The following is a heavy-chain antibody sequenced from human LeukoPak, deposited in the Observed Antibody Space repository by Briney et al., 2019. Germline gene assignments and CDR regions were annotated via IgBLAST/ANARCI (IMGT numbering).Heavy chain of an antibody. CDR1: GGSFSGYY. D-gene: IGHD3-10*01. CDR2: INHSGST. V-gene: IGHV4-34*01. J-gene: IGHJ5*02. CDR3: ARGGNTYGRGSYYRRTIIWFDP. Sequence: SETLSLTCAVYGGSFSGYYWSWIRQPPGKGLEWIGEINHSGSTNYNPSLKSRVTISVDTSKNQFSLKLSSVTAADTAVYYCARGGNTYGRGSYYRRTIIWFDPWGQGTLVTVSS.